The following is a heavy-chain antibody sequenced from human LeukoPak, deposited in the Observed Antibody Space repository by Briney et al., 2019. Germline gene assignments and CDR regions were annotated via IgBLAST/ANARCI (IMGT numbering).Heavy chain of an antibody. CDR1: GYTFTSYG. CDR2: ISAYNGNT. J-gene: IGHJ6*03. D-gene: IGHD5-24*01. V-gene: IGHV1-18*01. Sequence: GASVKVSCXASGYTFTSYGISWVRRAPGQGLEWMGWISAYNGNTNYAQKLQGRVTMTTDTSTSTAYMELRSLRSDDTAVYYCARDLRSAVHMDVWGKGTTVTVSS. CDR3: ARDLRSAVHMDV.